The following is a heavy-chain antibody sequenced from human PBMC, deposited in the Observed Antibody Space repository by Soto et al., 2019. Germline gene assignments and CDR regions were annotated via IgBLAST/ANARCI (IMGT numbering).Heavy chain of an antibody. CDR2: FDPEDGET. CDR3: ATDSRSGSYYNVPDY. CDR1: GYTLTELS. V-gene: IGHV1-24*01. Sequence: ASVKVSCKVSGYTLTELSMHWVRQAPGKGLEWMGGFDPEDGETIYAQRFQGRVTMTEDTSTDTAYMELSSLRSEDTAVYYCATDSRSGSYYNVPDYWGQGALVTV. J-gene: IGHJ4*02. D-gene: IGHD3-10*01.